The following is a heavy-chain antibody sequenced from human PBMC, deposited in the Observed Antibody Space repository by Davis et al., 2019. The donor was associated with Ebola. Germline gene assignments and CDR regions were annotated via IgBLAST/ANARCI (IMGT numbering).Heavy chain of an antibody. CDR1: GGSIGSYF. CDR3: ARAQYVRLLDY. Sequence: SETLSLTCTVSGGSIGSYFWSWVRQPPGKGLEWIGYVYYSGTTNYSPSLKNRVTMSVDTSKSQFSLKLNSVTAADTAVYYCARAQYVRLLDYWGQGTLVTVNS. J-gene: IGHJ4*02. CDR2: VYYSGTT. D-gene: IGHD3-16*01. V-gene: IGHV4-59*08.